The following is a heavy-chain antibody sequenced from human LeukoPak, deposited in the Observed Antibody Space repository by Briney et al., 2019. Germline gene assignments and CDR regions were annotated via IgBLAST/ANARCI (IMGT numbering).Heavy chain of an antibody. Sequence: SETLSLTCTVSRGSISSGGYYWSWIRQPPGKGLEWIGYIYYSGSTYYNPSLKSRVTISVDTSKNQFSLKLSYVTAADTAVYYCASTAGGDYYFDYWGQGTLVTVSS. CDR3: ASTAGGDYYFDY. CDR1: RGSISSGGYY. CDR2: IYYSGST. V-gene: IGHV4-31*03. J-gene: IGHJ4*02. D-gene: IGHD2-21*02.